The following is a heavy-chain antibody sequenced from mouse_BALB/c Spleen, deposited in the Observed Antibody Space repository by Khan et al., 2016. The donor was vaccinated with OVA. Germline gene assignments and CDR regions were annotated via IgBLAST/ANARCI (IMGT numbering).Heavy chain of an antibody. CDR2: IWAGGCT. Sequence: VQLKESGPGLVAPLPILSITFPVSGFSLTSYGVHWVRQPPGRGLEWLGVIWAGGCTNYNSALMSRLSISKDNSKSQVFLKMNSLQTDDTAMYYCARLVNIWGQGTTLTVSS. J-gene: IGHJ2*01. V-gene: IGHV2-9*02. CDR3: ARLVNI. CDR1: GFSLTSYG. D-gene: IGHD1-3*01.